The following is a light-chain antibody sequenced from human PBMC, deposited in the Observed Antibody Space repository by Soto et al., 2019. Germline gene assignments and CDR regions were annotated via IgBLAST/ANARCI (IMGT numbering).Light chain of an antibody. CDR3: ATWDDSLNGPV. Sequence: QSVLTQPPSASGTPGQRVAISCSGSSSSIGSNTVSWYQQLPRTAPKLLIYSNNQRPSGVPDRFSGSVSGTSASLAISGLQSEDEADYYCATWDDSLNGPVFGGGTKQTV. CDR2: SNN. V-gene: IGLV1-44*01. CDR1: SSSIGSNT. J-gene: IGLJ2*01.